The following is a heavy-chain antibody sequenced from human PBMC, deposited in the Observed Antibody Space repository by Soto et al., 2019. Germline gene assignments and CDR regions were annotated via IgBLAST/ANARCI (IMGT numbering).Heavy chain of an antibody. V-gene: IGHV3-33*08. CDR3: ARDQDGTAGARYGSGIDV. Sequence: PGWSLRLACAASGFTFISYGMHWVRQAQGKGLGWVSVIWYYGSNKYYADSVKGRFTISRDNSKNTLYLQMNSLRAEDTAVYYCARDQDGTAGARYGSGIDVWGQGTMVTVSS. J-gene: IGHJ6*02. CDR1: GFTFISYG. CDR2: IWYYGSNK. D-gene: IGHD6-13*01.